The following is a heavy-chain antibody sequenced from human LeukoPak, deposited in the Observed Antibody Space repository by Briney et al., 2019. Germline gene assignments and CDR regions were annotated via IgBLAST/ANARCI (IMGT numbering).Heavy chain of an antibody. V-gene: IGHV4-39*07. CDR1: GVSISSSSYY. Sequence: SETLSLTCTVSGVSISSSSYYWGWLRQPPGKGLEWIGSIYYSGNTYYNPSLKSRVTISVDTSKNQFSLKLSSVTAGDAAVYYCARDYLWRTGSSYMEVWGEGTTVTVSS. J-gene: IGHJ6*03. D-gene: IGHD2/OR15-2a*01. CDR3: ARDYLWRTGSSYMEV. CDR2: IYYSGNT.